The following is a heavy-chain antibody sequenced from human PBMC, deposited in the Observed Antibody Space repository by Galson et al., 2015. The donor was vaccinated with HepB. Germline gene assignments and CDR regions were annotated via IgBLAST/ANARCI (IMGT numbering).Heavy chain of an antibody. V-gene: IGHV4-31*03. Sequence: TLSLTCTVSGFSISSGGYYWSWIRQHPGKGLEWIGYIYYSGSTYYNPSLKSRVTISVDTSKNQFSLKLSSVTAADTAVYYCASGVYINQRFDYWGQGTLVTVSS. CDR3: ASGVYINQRFDY. D-gene: IGHD2-2*01. CDR2: IYYSGST. CDR1: GFSISSGGYY. J-gene: IGHJ4*02.